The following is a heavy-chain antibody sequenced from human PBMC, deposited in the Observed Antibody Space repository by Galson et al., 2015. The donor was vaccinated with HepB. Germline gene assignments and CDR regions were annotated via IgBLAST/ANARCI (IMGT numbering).Heavy chain of an antibody. V-gene: IGHV1-3*01. CDR2: INAGNGNT. Sequence: SVKVSCKASGYTFTSYAMHWVRQAPGQRLEWMGWINAGNGNTKYSQKFQGRVTITRDTSASTAYMELSSLRSEDTAVYYCAREELSTVTTGYYYYYYMDVWGKGTTVTVSS. D-gene: IGHD4-17*01. CDR1: GYTFTSYA. CDR3: AREELSTVTTGYYYYYYMDV. J-gene: IGHJ6*03.